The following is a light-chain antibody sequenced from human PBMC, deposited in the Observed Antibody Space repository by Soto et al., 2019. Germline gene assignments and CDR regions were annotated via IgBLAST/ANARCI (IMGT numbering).Light chain of an antibody. CDR2: GAS. CDR1: QSVSSN. J-gene: IGKJ4*01. V-gene: IGKV3-15*01. CDR3: KQYKNWPQLT. Sequence: EIVMTQSPATLSVSPGERATLSCRASQSVSSNLAWYQQKPGQAPRLLIYGASTRATGIPARFSGSGSGTECTLTISSLQSEDFAVYYCKQYKNWPQLTFGGGTKVEIK.